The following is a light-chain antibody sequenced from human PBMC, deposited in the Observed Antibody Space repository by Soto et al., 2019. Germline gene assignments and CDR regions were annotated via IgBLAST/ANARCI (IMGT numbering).Light chain of an antibody. Sequence: DIQMTQSPSSLSASVGDRVTITCRASQSISSYLNWYQQKPGKAPKLLIYAASTLQSGVPSRFSGSGSETDFTLTISSLQPEDFAAYSCQQNYSATWTFGQGTKVDIK. CDR1: QSISSY. CDR2: AAS. V-gene: IGKV1-39*01. J-gene: IGKJ1*01. CDR3: QQNYSATWT.